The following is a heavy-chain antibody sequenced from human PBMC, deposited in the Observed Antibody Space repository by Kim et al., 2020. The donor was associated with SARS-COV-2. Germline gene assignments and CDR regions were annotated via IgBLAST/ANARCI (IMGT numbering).Heavy chain of an antibody. CDR1: GFTFSSYA. D-gene: IGHD3-22*01. CDR3: AKGLVDSSGYSLSRTFDY. CDR2: IYSGGSST. V-gene: IGHV3-23*03. Sequence: GGSLRLSCAASGFTFSSYAMSWVRQAPGKGLEWVSVIYSGGSSTYYADSVKGRFTISRDNSKNTLYLQMNSLRAEDTAVYYCAKGLVDSSGYSLSRTFDYWGQGTLVTVSS. J-gene: IGHJ4*02.